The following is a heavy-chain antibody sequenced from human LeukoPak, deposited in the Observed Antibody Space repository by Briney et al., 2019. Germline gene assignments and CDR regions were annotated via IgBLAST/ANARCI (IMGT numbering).Heavy chain of an antibody. J-gene: IGHJ4*02. V-gene: IGHV4-4*07. D-gene: IGHD4-23*01. CDR2: IYTSGNT. Sequence: SETLSLTCTVSGGSISSYYWSWIRQPAGKGLGWIGRIYTSGNTNYNPSLKSRVTMSVDTSKNQFSLKLSSVTAADTAVYYCARDRGDYGGPDYWGQGTLVTVSS. CDR1: GGSISSYY. CDR3: ARDRGDYGGPDY.